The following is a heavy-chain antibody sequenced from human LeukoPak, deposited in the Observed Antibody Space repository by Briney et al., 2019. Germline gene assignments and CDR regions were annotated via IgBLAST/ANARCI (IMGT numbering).Heavy chain of an antibody. J-gene: IGHJ4*02. CDR1: GFTFSTYG. V-gene: IGHV3-30*03. Sequence: GGSLRLSCEASGFTFSTYGMHWVRQAPGKGLEWITLIPYDGSNKYYADSVKGRFTISRDNAKNSLYLQMNSLRAEDTAVYYCARDIHPHEWLVLLLWGQGTLVTVSS. D-gene: IGHD6-19*01. CDR3: ARDIHPHEWLVLLL. CDR2: IPYDGSNK.